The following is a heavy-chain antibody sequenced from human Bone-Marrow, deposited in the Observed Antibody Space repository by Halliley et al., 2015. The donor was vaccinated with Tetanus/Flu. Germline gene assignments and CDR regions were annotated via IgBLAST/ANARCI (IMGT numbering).Heavy chain of an antibody. Sequence: YKANKNYAQKFQDRVSMTTDTSTNTAYLELRSLSSDDTAVYYCARAYSSSFLGYHYSYYGFDFWGQGTAVTVSS. CDR2: YKANK. V-gene: IGHV1-18*01. CDR3: ARAYSSSFLGYHYSYYGFDF. D-gene: IGHD6-6*01. J-gene: IGHJ6*02.